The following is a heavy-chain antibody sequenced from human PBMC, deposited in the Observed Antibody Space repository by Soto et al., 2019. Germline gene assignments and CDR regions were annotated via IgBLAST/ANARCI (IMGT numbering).Heavy chain of an antibody. CDR2: MNPNSGNT. D-gene: IGHD6-19*01. J-gene: IGHJ4*02. V-gene: IGHV1-8*01. Sequence: ASVKVSCKASGYTFTSYDINWVRQATGQGLEWMGWMNPNSGNTGYAQKFQGRVTMTRNTSISTAYMELRSLRSDDTAVYYCAREFPLYSSGWFLYFDYWGQGTLVTVSS. CDR1: GYTFTSYD. CDR3: AREFPLYSSGWFLYFDY.